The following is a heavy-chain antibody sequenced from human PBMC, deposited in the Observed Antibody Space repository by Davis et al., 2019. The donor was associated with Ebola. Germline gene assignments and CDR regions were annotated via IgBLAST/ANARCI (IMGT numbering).Heavy chain of an antibody. CDR3: ARAADTSGYFPHF. CDR1: GFTFTTYS. J-gene: IGHJ4*02. V-gene: IGHV3-30*15. D-gene: IGHD3-22*01. Sequence: GGSLRLSCAASGFTFTTYSMHWVRQAPGKGLEWVAVLSYEGRNKYYADSVKGRFTISRDNSRNTLYLEMSGLRPEDTAVYYCARAADTSGYFPHFWGQGTLVIVSS. CDR2: LSYEGRNK.